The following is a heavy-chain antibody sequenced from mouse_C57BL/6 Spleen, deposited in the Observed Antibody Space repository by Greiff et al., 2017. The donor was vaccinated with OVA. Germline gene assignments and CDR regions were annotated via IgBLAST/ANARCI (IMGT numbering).Heavy chain of an antibody. Sequence: EVQRVESGGDLVKPGGSLKLSCAASGFTFSSYGMSWVRQTPDKRLEWVATISSGGSYTYYPDSVQGRFTISRDNAKNTLYLQMSSLKSEDTAMDYCARHAGGTLLFDYWGQGTTLTVSS. V-gene: IGHV5-6*01. CDR2: ISSGGSYT. CDR3: ARHAGGTLLFDY. CDR1: GFTFSSYG. D-gene: IGHD4-1*01. J-gene: IGHJ2*01.